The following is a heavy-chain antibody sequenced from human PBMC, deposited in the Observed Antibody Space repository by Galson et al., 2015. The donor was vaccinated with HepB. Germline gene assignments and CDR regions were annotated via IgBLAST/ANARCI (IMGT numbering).Heavy chain of an antibody. V-gene: IGHV3-33*01. D-gene: IGHD3-22*01. CDR3: ARERYDSPSLDY. CDR1: GFTFSSYG. CDR2: IWYDGSNK. Sequence: SLRLSCAASGFTFSSYGMHWVRQAPGKGLEWVTVIWYDGSNKYHADSVKGRFTISRDNSKNTLYLQMNSLRAEDTAVYYCARERYDSPSLDYWGQGTLVTVSS. J-gene: IGHJ4*02.